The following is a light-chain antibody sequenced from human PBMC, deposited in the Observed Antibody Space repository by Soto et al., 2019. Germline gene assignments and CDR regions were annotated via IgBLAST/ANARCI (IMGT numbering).Light chain of an antibody. CDR2: GAS. Sequence: EIVLTQSPGTLSLSPGERATLSCRASQSVSSSYLAWYQQKPGQAPRLLISGASSRATGIPDRFSGSGSGTDFTLTISRLEPEDFAVYYCQQRSNWPPTFGGGTKVDIK. CDR1: QSVSSSY. V-gene: IGKV3D-20*02. CDR3: QQRSNWPPT. J-gene: IGKJ4*01.